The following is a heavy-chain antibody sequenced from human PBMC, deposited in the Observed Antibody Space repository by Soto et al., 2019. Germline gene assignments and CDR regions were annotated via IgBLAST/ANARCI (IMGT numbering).Heavy chain of an antibody. V-gene: IGHV3-21*06. J-gene: IGHJ3*01. CDR3: ARDLRGHYGP. D-gene: IGHD4-17*01. CDR2: GSGSSSYI. Sequence: EVQLTESGGGLVKPGGSLRLSCEGSGFNFRNFNMIWVRQAPGKGLEGVSSGSGSSSYIYYADSVKGRFTVSRDNANNLVFLQMNGLRPEDTAMYYCARDLRGHYGPWGQGTMVTVSS. CDR1: GFNFRNFN.